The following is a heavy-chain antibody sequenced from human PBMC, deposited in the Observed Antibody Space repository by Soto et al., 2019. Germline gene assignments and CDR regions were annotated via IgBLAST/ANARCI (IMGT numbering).Heavy chain of an antibody. V-gene: IGHV1-69*06. D-gene: IGHD3-22*01. Sequence: QVQLVQSGAEVKKPGSSVKVSCKASGGTFSTNPISWVRQAPGQGLEWMGGTGSGTGPGNHAQEFQGRLTITVDKSTSTVYKELSSLSSEGTGVYYCARRDSCGFYRYFDSRGQGTLVTVAS. CDR2: TGSGTGPG. CDR1: GGTFSTNP. CDR3: ARRDSCGFYRYFDS. J-gene: IGHJ4*02.